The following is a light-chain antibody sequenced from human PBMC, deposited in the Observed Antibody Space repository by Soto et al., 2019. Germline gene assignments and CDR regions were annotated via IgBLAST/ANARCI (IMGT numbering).Light chain of an antibody. CDR2: GAS. Sequence: EIVLTQSPGTLSLSPGERATLSCRASQSVSSSFLDWYQQKPGQAPRLLIHGASNRATGIPDRFSGSGSGTDFTLTISRLEPEDFAVYYCQQYGGSPRYTFGQGTKLEI. CDR3: QQYGGSPRYT. J-gene: IGKJ2*01. V-gene: IGKV3-20*01. CDR1: QSVSSSF.